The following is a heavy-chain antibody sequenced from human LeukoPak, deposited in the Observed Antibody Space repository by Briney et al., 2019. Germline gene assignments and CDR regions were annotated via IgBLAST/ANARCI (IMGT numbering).Heavy chain of an antibody. J-gene: IGHJ4*02. CDR2: IYSSGSN. CDR1: GGSISGYF. Sequence: PSETLFLTCTVSGGSISGYFWTWIRQPAGKRLEWIGRIYSSGSNNYNPSLKSRVTTSLDTSKNHFSLNLTSVTAADTAVYYCAREPTSGREPTSGRPLDYWGQGTLVTVSS. V-gene: IGHV4-4*07. CDR3: AREPTSGREPTSGRPLDY. D-gene: IGHD5-12*01.